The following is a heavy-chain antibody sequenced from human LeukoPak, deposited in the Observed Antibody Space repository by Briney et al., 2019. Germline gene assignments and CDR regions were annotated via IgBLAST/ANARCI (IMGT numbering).Heavy chain of an antibody. D-gene: IGHD3-16*01. CDR1: GFTFSSYA. CDR2: ISGSGGST. V-gene: IGHV3-23*01. J-gene: IGHJ4*02. CDR3: AKPLGLRLGELYFDY. Sequence: GGSLRLSCAASGFTFSSYAMSWVRQAPGKGLEWVSAISGSGGSTYYADSVKGRFTISRDNSKNTLYLQMNSLRAEDTAVYYSAKPLGLRLGELYFDYWGQGTLVTVSS.